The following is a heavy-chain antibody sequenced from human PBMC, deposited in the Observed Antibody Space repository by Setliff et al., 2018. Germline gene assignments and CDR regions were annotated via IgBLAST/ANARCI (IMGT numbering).Heavy chain of an antibody. CDR1: GYSFLIYW. CDR3: TRTSGLQFFNYYMDV. D-gene: IGHD2-2*01. CDR2: IHSGGSST. V-gene: IGHV3-23*03. J-gene: IGHJ6*03. Sequence: GESLKISCQASGYSFLIYWIGWVRQMPGKGLEWVSVIHSGGSSTYYADSVKGRFTISRDNSKNTVYLQMKSLRAEDTAVYYCTRTSGLQFFNYYMDVWGKGTTVTVSS.